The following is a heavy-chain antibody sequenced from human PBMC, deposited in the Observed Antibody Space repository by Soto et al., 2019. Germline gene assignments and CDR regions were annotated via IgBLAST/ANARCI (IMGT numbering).Heavy chain of an antibody. CDR3: ARRGVATMYYYYGMDV. CDR1: GGSISSSSYY. V-gene: IGHV4-39*01. CDR2: IYYSGST. J-gene: IGHJ6*02. Sequence: SETLSLTCTVSGGSISSSSYYWGWIRQPPGKGLEWIGSIYYSGSTYYNPSLKSRVTISVDTSKNQFSLKLSSVTAADTAVYYCARRGVATMYYYYGMDVWGQGTTVTVSS. D-gene: IGHD5-12*01.